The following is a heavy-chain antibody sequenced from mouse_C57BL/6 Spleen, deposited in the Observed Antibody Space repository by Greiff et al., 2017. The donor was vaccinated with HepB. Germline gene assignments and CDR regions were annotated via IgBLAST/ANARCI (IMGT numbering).Heavy chain of an antibody. D-gene: IGHD1-1*01. J-gene: IGHJ3*01. CDR1: GYTFTDYN. Sequence: EVQLQKSGPELVKPGASVKMSCKASGYTFTDYNMHWVKQSHGKSLEWIGYINPNNGGTSYNQKFKGKATLTVNKSSSTAYMELRSLTSEDSAVYYWARWHYGSSYGGFAYWGHGTLVTVSS. CDR3: ARWHYGSSYGGFAY. CDR2: INPNNGGT. V-gene: IGHV1-22*01.